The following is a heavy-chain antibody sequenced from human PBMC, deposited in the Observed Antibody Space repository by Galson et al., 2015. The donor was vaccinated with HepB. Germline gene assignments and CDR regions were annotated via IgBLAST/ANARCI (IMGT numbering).Heavy chain of an antibody. CDR3: ARSLYCGGDCYAFYI. CDR1: GYSFTSYW. D-gene: IGHD2-21*02. Sequence: QSGAEVKKPGESLKISCKGSGYSFTSYWIGWVRQMPGKGLEWMGIIYPGDSDTRYSPSFQGQVTISADKSISTAYLQWSSLKASDTAMYYCARSLYCGGDCYAFYIWGQGTMVTVSS. J-gene: IGHJ3*02. V-gene: IGHV5-51*01. CDR2: IYPGDSDT.